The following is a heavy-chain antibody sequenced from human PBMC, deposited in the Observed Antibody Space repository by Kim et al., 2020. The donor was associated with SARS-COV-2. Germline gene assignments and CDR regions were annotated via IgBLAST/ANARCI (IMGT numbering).Heavy chain of an antibody. CDR1: GGSFSGYY. CDR3: ARGRCGSTVLTLGLGYYY. D-gene: IGHD4-17*01. V-gene: IGHV4-34*01. CDR2: INHSGST. Sequence: AETLSLTCAVYGGSFSGYYLSWIRQPPGKGLEWIGEINHSGSTNYNPSLKSRGTISLDTSKNQFSLKLSSVTAADTAVYYCARGRCGSTVLTLGLGYYY. J-gene: IGHJ6*01.